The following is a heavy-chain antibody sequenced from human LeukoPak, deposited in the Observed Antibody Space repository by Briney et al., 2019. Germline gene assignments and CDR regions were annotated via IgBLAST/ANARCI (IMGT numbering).Heavy chain of an antibody. V-gene: IGHV3-23*01. Sequence: GGSLRLSCAASGFTVSSSYMSWVRQAPGKGPEWVSAISGSGGDTYYADSVKGRFTISRDNSKNTLYLQMNSLRAEDTAVYYCAKKGATTGDFDYWGQGTLVTVSS. CDR2: ISGSGGDT. J-gene: IGHJ4*02. CDR1: GFTVSSSY. D-gene: IGHD1-26*01. CDR3: AKKGATTGDFDY.